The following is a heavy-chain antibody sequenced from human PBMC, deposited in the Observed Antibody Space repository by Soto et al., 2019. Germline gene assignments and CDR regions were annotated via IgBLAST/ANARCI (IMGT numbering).Heavy chain of an antibody. V-gene: IGHV4-30-4*01. CDR3: ARGISKYSSWYEPHTWFDA. D-gene: IGHD6-13*01. J-gene: IGHJ5*02. CDR2: LYFNGGT. Sequence: SETLSLTCNVSGGPIISPGYYWTWIRQSPGKGLEWIGYLYFNGGTQYNPSLRTPISMSLDTSKKHFSLKMRSVTGADTAVYYCARGISKYSSWYEPHTWFDAWGQGALVTVSS. CDR1: GGPIISPGYY.